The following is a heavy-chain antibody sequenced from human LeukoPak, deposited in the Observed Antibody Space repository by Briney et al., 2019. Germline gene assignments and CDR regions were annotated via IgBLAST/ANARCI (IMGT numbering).Heavy chain of an antibody. V-gene: IGHV1-69*04. CDR2: IIPIFGIA. Sequence: GASVKVSCKASGGTFSSYAISWVRQAPGQGLEWMGRIIPIFGIANYAQKLQGRVTITADKSTSTAYMELSSLRSEDTAVYYCAREGFTIFGVVIDYYYGMDVWGQGTTVTVSS. CDR1: GGTFSSYA. J-gene: IGHJ6*02. CDR3: AREGFTIFGVVIDYYYGMDV. D-gene: IGHD3-3*01.